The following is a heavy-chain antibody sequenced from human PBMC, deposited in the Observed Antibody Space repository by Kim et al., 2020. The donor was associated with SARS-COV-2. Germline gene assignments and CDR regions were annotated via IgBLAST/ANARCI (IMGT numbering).Heavy chain of an antibody. V-gene: IGHV3-33*01. J-gene: IGHJ4*02. D-gene: IGHD5-12*01. CDR1: GFTFSNYD. Sequence: GGSLRLSCAASGFTFSNYDMHWVRQAPGKGLEWVAVIYYDGSNKYYTDSVKGRFTISRDNSKNTLYLQMNSLRAEDTAVYYCARGRRGYSGYEWYFDYWGQGTLVTVSS. CDR3: ARGRRGYSGYEWYFDY. CDR2: IYYDGSNK.